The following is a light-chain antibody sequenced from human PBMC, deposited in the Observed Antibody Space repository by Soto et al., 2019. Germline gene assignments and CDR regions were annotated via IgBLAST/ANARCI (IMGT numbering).Light chain of an antibody. CDR1: QGISSS. V-gene: IGKV1-13*02. CDR3: QQFNSYSIT. J-gene: IGKJ5*01. Sequence: AIQLTQSPSSLSASVGDRVTITCRASQGISSSLAWYQQKPGKPPKLLIYAASNLESGVPSRFSGSGSGTDFTFTIRSLQPEDFATYYCQQFNSYSITFGQGTRLEIK. CDR2: AAS.